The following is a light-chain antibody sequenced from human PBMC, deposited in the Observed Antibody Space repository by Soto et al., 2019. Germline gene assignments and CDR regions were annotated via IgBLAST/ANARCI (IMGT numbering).Light chain of an antibody. J-gene: IGKJ3*01. Sequence: EIVLTQSPGTLSLSPGERATLSCRASQSVSSSYLAWYQQKPGQAPRLLIYGASSRATDIPDRFSGSGSGTDFTLTISRLEPVDFAVYYCQEYGSSPRFTVGPGTKVDIK. CDR2: GAS. V-gene: IGKV3-20*01. CDR3: QEYGSSPRFT. CDR1: QSVSSSY.